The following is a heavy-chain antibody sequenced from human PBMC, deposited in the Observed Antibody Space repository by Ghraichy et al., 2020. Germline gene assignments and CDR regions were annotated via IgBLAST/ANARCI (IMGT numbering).Heavy chain of an antibody. Sequence: GGSLRLSCAASGFTSDANSMHWVRQGPGKGLEWVSGISWKNGEIGYADSVKGRFTLSRDNAKNSLYLQINSLRAEDTAFYYCARDFGGGWQLRAWGLGTPVTVSA. V-gene: IGHV3-9*02. J-gene: IGHJ5*02. CDR2: ISWKNGEI. CDR1: GFTSDANS. D-gene: IGHD1-26*01. CDR3: ARDFGGGWQLRA.